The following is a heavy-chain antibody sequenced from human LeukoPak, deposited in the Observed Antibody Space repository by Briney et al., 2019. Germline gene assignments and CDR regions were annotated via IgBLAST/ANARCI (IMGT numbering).Heavy chain of an antibody. CDR2: INPNSGGT. CDR1: GYTFTGFY. Sequence: ASVKVSCKASGYTFTGFYMHWVRQAPGQGLEWMGWINPNSGGTNYAQKFQGRVTMTRDTSISTAYMDLIRLRSDDTAVYYCARAANWNDFDYWGQGTLVTVFS. CDR3: ARAANWNDFDY. D-gene: IGHD1-20*01. J-gene: IGHJ4*02. V-gene: IGHV1-2*02.